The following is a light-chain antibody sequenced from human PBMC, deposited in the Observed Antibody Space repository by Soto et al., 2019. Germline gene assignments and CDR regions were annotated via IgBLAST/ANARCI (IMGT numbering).Light chain of an antibody. J-gene: IGKJ1*01. CDR1: QSISSW. V-gene: IGKV1-5*01. CDR2: DAS. Sequence: DIQMTQSPSTLSASVGDRVTITCRASQSISSWLAWYQQKPGKAPKLLIYDASSLESGVPSRFSGGGSGTDFTLTISSLQSEDFAVYYCQQYNNWPAWTFGQGTKVDIK. CDR3: QQYNNWPAWT.